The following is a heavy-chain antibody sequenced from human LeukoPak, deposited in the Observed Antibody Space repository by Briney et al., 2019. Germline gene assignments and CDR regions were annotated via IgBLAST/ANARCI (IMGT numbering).Heavy chain of an antibody. D-gene: IGHD3-22*01. CDR1: GGSISSYY. V-gene: IGHV4-59*01. CDR2: IYYSGST. J-gene: IGHJ4*02. Sequence: PSETLSLTCTVSGGSISSYYWSWIRQPPGKGLEWIGYIYYSGSTNYNPSLKSRVTISVDTSKNRFSLKLSSVTAADTAVYYCARYYYDSSGYSYYFDYWGQGTLVTVSS. CDR3: ARYYYDSSGYSYYFDY.